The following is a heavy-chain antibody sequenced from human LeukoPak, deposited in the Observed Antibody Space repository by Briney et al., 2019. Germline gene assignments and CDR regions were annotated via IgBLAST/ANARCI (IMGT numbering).Heavy chain of an antibody. V-gene: IGHV4-38-2*02. D-gene: IGHD6-19*01. CDR2: IHSGESP. Sequence: PSETLSLTCTVSGYSISSGYFWGWIRQPPGKGLEWIGIIHSGESPYYSPSLESRITISIDTSMNQFSLKLNSVTAADTAVYYCARGGGVRFGSGWRPGARFAPWGQGTLFTVSS. CDR3: ARGGGVRFGSGWRPGARFAP. CDR1: GYSISSGYF. J-gene: IGHJ5*02.